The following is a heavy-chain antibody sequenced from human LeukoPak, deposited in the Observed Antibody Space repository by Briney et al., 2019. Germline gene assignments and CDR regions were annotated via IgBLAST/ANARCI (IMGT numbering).Heavy chain of an antibody. CDR1: GFAVSNNY. J-gene: IGHJ1*01. CDR2: IYSDGRT. Sequence: PGGSLRLSCAASGFAVSNNYMSWVRQAPGKGLDWVSAIYSDGRTNYADSVKGRFTISRDNTKNTMYLQMNSLRVEDTAVYYCARGSGSTSWYYFQHWGQGTLVTVSS. CDR3: ARGSGSTSWYYFQH. V-gene: IGHV3-66*01. D-gene: IGHD6-13*01.